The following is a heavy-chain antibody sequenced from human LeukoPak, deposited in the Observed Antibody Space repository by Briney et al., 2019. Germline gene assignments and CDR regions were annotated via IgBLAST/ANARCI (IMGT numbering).Heavy chain of an antibody. CDR3: ASGQDYSFDY. CDR1: GFTFSSYD. J-gene: IGHJ4*02. D-gene: IGHD3-10*01. Sequence: PGGSLRLSCAASGFTFSSYDMNWVRPAQGKGLEWVSYISSSGSTIYYAGYVKGRFIISRDNAKTSLYLKMKRLRAEDTAVYYCASGQDYSFDYWGQGTLVTVSS. CDR2: ISSSGSTI. V-gene: IGHV3-48*03.